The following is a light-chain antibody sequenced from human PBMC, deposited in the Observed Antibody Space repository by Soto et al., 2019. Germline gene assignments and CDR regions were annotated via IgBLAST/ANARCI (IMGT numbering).Light chain of an antibody. V-gene: IGLV2-14*01. CDR1: SSDVGGYNY. J-gene: IGLJ2*01. Sequence: QSALTQPASVSGSPGQSITISCTGTSSDVGGYNYVSWYQQHPGKAPKLMIYDVSNRPSGVSPRFSGSKSGNTASLTISGLQAEDEADYYCSSYTSSSTLRVFGGGTKLTVL. CDR2: DVS. CDR3: SSYTSSSTLRV.